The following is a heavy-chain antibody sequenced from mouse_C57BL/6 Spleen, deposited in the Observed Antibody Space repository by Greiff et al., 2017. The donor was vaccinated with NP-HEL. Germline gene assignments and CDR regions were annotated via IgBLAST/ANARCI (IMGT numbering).Heavy chain of an antibody. CDR2: ISAGGSYT. J-gene: IGHJ2*01. V-gene: IGHV5-4*03. Sequence: EVKLVESGGGLVKPGGSLKLSCAASGFTFSSYAMSWVRQTPEKRLEWVATISAGGSYTYYPDNVKGRFTISRHNAKNNLYLQMSHLKSEDTAMYYCARGGSSFDYWGQGTTLTVSS. D-gene: IGHD1-1*01. CDR3: ARGGSSFDY. CDR1: GFTFSSYA.